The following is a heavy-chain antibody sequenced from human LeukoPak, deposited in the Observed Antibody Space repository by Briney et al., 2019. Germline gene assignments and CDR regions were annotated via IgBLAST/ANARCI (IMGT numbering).Heavy chain of an antibody. J-gene: IGHJ4*02. Sequence: ASVKVSCKASGYTFTGYYMHWVRQAPGQGLEWMGWISAYNGNTNYAQKLQGRVTMTTDTSTSTAYMELRSLRSDDTAVYYCARSVSGYSSGWYCDYWGRGTLVTVSS. CDR3: ARSVSGYSSGWYCDY. D-gene: IGHD6-19*01. V-gene: IGHV1-18*04. CDR2: ISAYNGNT. CDR1: GYTFTGYY.